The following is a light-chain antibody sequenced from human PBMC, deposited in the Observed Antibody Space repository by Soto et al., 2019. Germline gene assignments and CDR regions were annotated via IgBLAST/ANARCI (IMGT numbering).Light chain of an antibody. CDR3: GAWDDRLTAYV. CDR1: GSNVGYNS. Sequence: QSVLTQPPSLSAAPGQEVTISCSGSGSNVGYNSVSWYQQLPGTAPKLLIYDNYKRPSGIPARFSGSKSGTSASLGITGLQTGDEADYYGGAWDDRLTAYVFGSGTKLTVL. V-gene: IGLV1-51*01. J-gene: IGLJ1*01. CDR2: DNY.